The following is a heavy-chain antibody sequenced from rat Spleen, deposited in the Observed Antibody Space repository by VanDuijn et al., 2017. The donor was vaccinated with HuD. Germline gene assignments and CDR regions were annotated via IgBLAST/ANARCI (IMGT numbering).Heavy chain of an antibody. CDR1: GFTFSNYG. V-gene: IGHV5S13*01. J-gene: IGHJ3*01. Sequence: EVQLVESGGGLVQPGRSLKLSCAASGFTFSNYGMAWVRQAPTKGLEWVASISTSGGSTYYRGSVKGRFTISRDNAKSTLYLQMDSLRSEDTATYYCARGGYNYGWFAYWGQGTLVTVSS. CDR3: ARGGYNYGWFAY. D-gene: IGHD1-9*01. CDR2: ISTSGGST.